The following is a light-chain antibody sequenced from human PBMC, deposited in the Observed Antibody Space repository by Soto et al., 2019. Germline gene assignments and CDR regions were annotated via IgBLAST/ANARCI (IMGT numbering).Light chain of an antibody. V-gene: IGLV2-23*02. CDR3: CSYAGRSTYV. CDR2: EVS. J-gene: IGLJ1*01. CDR1: SSDVGGYNY. Sequence: QSALTQPASVSGSPGQSITISCTGTSSDVGGYNYVSWYQQHPGKAPKLMIYEVSKRPSGVSDRFSGSKSGKTASLTISGLQAEDEADYYCCSYAGRSTYVFGPGTKVTVL.